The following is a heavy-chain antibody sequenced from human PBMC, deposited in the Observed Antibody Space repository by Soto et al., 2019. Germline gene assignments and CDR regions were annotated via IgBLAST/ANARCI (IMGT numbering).Heavy chain of an antibody. Sequence: PSETLSLTCTVSGGSVSSGSYYWSWIRQPPGKGLEWIGYIYYSGSTNYNPSLKSRVTISVDTSKNQFSLKLSSVTAADTAVYYCARDVRGYDLSFDYWGQGTLVTVSS. V-gene: IGHV4-61*01. J-gene: IGHJ4*02. CDR3: ARDVRGYDLSFDY. D-gene: IGHD5-12*01. CDR2: IYYSGST. CDR1: GGSVSSGSYY.